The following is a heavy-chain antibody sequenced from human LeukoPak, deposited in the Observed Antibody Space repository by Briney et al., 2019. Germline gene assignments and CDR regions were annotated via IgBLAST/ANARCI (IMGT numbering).Heavy chain of an antibody. CDR1: GLTFSNHW. CDR3: ARGGGLDV. D-gene: IGHD3-16*01. V-gene: IGHV3-74*01. J-gene: IGHJ6*02. Sequence: GGSLRFSCAASGLTFSNHWMHWVRQAPGKGLMWVSRINRDGSRTDYADSVKGRFTISRDDAKNTLYLQVNSLRAEDTAVYFCARGGGLDVWGQGATVTVSS. CDR2: INRDGSRT.